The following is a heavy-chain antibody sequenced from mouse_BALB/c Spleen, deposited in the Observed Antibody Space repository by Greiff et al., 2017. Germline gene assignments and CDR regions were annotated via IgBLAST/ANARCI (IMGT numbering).Heavy chain of an antibody. CDR2: IWAGGST. D-gene: IGHD2-2*01. CDR1: GFSLTSYG. J-gene: IGHJ3*01. Sequence: QVQLKESGPGLVAPSQSLSITCTVSGFSLTSYGVHWVRQPPGKGLEWLGVIWAGGSTNYNSALMSRLSISKDNSKSQVFLKMNSLQTDDTAMYYCARAYGYDGTWFAYWGQGTLVTVSA. V-gene: IGHV2-9*02. CDR3: ARAYGYDGTWFAY.